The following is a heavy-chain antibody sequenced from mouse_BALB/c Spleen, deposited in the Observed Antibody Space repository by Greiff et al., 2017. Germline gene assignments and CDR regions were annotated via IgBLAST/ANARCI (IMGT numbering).Heavy chain of an antibody. Sequence: EVHLVESGGGLVQPGGSLKLSCAASGFTFSSYGMSWVRQTPDKRLELVATINSNGGSTYYPDSVKGRFTISRDTATNTLYQQMSSLKSEDTAMYYCARDDGYYPYWYFDVWGAGTTVTVSA. CDR1: GFTFSSYG. D-gene: IGHD2-3*01. V-gene: IGHV5-6-3*01. J-gene: IGHJ1*01. CDR2: INSNGGST. CDR3: ARDDGYYPYWYFDV.